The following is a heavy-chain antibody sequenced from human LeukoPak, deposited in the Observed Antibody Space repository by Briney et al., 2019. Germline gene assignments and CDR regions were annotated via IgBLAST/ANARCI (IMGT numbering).Heavy chain of an antibody. D-gene: IGHD3-22*01. Sequence: GGSLRLSCAASGFTFSGYTMSWVRLAPEKGLEWISAISATGDRTYYAESVKGRFTISRDNSKNTMYLQMNSLRAEDTALYYCARDFYDSSGYYYDYWGLGTLVTVSS. CDR3: ARDFYDSSGYYYDY. CDR1: GFTFSGYT. J-gene: IGHJ4*02. V-gene: IGHV3-23*01. CDR2: ISATGDRT.